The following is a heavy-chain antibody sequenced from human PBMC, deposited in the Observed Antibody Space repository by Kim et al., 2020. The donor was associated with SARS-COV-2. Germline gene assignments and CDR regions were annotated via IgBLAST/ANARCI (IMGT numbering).Heavy chain of an antibody. D-gene: IGHD4-17*01. CDR2: INHSGST. Sequence: SETLSLTCAVYGGSFSGYYWSWIRQPPGKGLEWIGEINHSGSTNYNPSLKSRVTISVDTSKNQFSLKLSSVTAADTAVYYCARGHQLSMTTVTSRAFGYWGQGTLVTVSS. CDR1: GGSFSGYY. J-gene: IGHJ4*02. CDR3: ARGHQLSMTTVTSRAFGY. V-gene: IGHV4-34*01.